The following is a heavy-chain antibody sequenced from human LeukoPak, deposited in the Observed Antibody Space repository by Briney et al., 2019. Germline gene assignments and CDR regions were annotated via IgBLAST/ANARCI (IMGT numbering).Heavy chain of an antibody. CDR2: IYYSGSA. D-gene: IGHD3-9*01. Sequence: TSETLSLTCTVSGGSISSYYWSWIRQPPGKGLEWIGYIYYSGSANYNPSLKSRITISVDASKNQFSLKLSSVTAADTAVYYCARLGIDYDILTGYIPDAFDIWGQGTMVTVSS. J-gene: IGHJ3*02. CDR1: GGSISSYY. CDR3: ARLGIDYDILTGYIPDAFDI. V-gene: IGHV4-59*08.